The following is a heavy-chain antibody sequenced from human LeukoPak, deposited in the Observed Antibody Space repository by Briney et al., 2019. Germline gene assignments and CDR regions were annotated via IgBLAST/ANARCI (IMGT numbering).Heavy chain of an antibody. CDR1: GGSISGYY. Sequence: ASETLSLTCTVSGGSISGYYWSWIRQPPGKGLEWIGYSGGTNYNPSLKSRLTTSVDTSKNQFSLQLRSVTEADTAVYYCARDPIVWGQGTLVTVSS. J-gene: IGHJ4*02. D-gene: IGHD2-15*01. CDR3: ARDPIV. V-gene: IGHV4-59*01. CDR2: SGGT.